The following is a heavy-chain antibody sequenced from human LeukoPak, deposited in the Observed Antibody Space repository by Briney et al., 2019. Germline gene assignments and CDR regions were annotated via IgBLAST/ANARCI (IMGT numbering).Heavy chain of an antibody. CDR1: GFTFSSYA. CDR3: ARGRITYYYYGMDV. Sequence: GGSLRLSCATSGFTFSSYAMSWVRQAPGKGLEWVSVISGSGGSTYYADSVKGRFTISRDNSKNTLYLQMNSLRVEDTAVYYCARGRITYYYYGMDVWGQGTTVTVSS. D-gene: IGHD3-3*01. V-gene: IGHV3-23*01. CDR2: ISGSGGST. J-gene: IGHJ6*02.